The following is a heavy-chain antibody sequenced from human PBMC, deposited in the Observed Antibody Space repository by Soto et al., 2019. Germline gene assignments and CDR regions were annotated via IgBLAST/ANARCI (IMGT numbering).Heavy chain of an antibody. Sequence: ASVKVSCKASGYTFTSYAMHWVRQAPGQRLEWMGWINAGNGNTKYSQKFQGRVTITRDTSASTAYMELSSLRSEDTAVYYCARDGGYCSSTSSHDYYYYYYYGMDVWGQGTTVTVSS. J-gene: IGHJ6*02. CDR1: GYTFTSYA. V-gene: IGHV1-3*01. D-gene: IGHD2-2*01. CDR2: INAGNGNT. CDR3: ARDGGYCSSTSSHDYYYYYYYGMDV.